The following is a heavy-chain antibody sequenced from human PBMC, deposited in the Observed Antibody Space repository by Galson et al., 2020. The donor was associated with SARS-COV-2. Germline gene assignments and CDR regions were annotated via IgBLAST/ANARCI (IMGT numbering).Heavy chain of an antibody. CDR3: ARLGGFGELRFAP. J-gene: IGHJ5*02. D-gene: IGHD3-10*01. CDR1: GYSFTSYW. V-gene: IGHV5-51*01. CDR2: IYLGDSDT. Sequence: GESLKISCKGSGYSFTSYWIGWVRQMPGKGLEYMGIIYLGDSDTRYNPSFQGQVTISADKSIDTAYLQWSSLKASDTAMYYCARLGGFGELRFAPWGQGTLVTVSS.